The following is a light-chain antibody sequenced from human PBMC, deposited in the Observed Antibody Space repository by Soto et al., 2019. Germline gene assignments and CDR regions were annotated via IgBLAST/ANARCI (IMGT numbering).Light chain of an antibody. V-gene: IGKV3-20*01. Sequence: ERVMTQSPATLSVSPGERATLSCGASQSVSSSYLAWYQQKPGQAPRLLIYGASSRATGIPDRFSGSGSGTDFILTISRLEPEDFALYFCQQYGSSPYTFAQGTKVDI. CDR2: GAS. CDR1: QSVSSSY. CDR3: QQYGSSPYT. J-gene: IGKJ2*01.